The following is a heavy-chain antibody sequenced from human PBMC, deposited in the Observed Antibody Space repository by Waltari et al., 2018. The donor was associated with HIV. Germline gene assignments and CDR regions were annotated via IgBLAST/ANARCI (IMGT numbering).Heavy chain of an antibody. D-gene: IGHD5-18*01. CDR1: GFTVRSNY. J-gene: IGHJ4*02. V-gene: IGHV3-53*01. Sequence: EVQLVQSGGGLIQPGGSLSLSCAASGFTVRSNYMRWVRQAPGQGLEWVSVIYSGGSTFYADSVQGRFTISRDNAKNTLFLQLNSLRAEDTAVYYCARDRGDSFFPYWGQGTLVTVSS. CDR3: ARDRGDSFFPY. CDR2: IYSGGST.